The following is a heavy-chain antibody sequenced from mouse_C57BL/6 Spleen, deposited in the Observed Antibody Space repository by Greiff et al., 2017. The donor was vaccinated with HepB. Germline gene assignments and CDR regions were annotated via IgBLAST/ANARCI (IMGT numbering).Heavy chain of an antibody. D-gene: IGHD1-1*01. CDR3: ARYYYGSRYYAMDY. CDR1: GYTFTDYY. J-gene: IGHJ4*01. Sequence: EVQLQQSGPELVKPGASVKISCKASGYTFTDYYMNWVKQSHGKSLEWIGDINPNNGGTSYNQKFKGKATLTVDKSSSTAYMELRSLTSEDSAVYYCARYYYGSRYYAMDYWGQGTSVTVSS. CDR2: INPNNGGT. V-gene: IGHV1-26*01.